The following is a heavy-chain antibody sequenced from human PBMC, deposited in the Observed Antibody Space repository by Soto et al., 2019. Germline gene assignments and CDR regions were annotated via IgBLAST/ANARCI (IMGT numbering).Heavy chain of an antibody. CDR3: ARGEAIALWFGELMPHYYYYGMDV. CDR1: GFTFSSYA. V-gene: IGHV3-30-3*01. D-gene: IGHD3-10*01. CDR2: ISYDGSNK. Sequence: GGSLRLSCAASGFTFSSYAMHWVRQAPGKGLEWVAVISYDGSNKYYADSVKGRFTISRDNSKNTLYLQMNSLRAEDTAVYYCARGEAIALWFGELMPHYYYYGMDVWGQGTTVTVSS. J-gene: IGHJ6*02.